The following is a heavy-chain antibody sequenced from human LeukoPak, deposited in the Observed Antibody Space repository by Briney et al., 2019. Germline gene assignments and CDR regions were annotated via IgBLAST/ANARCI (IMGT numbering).Heavy chain of an antibody. CDR1: GFTFSRYE. Sequence: GGSLRLSCAASGFTFSRYEMNWVRQAPGKGLEWISYISRSGSTIFYADSVKGRFTISRDNAKNSLYLQMNSLRAEDTAVYYCAKGPYDSSFFDYWGQGTLVTVSS. D-gene: IGHD3-22*01. CDR3: AKGPYDSSFFDY. J-gene: IGHJ4*02. CDR2: ISRSGSTI. V-gene: IGHV3-48*03.